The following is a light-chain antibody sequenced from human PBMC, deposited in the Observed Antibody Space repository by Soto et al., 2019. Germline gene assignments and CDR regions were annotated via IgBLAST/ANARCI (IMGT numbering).Light chain of an antibody. CDR1: SSDVGGYDY. CDR3: TSYTRISTLV. J-gene: IGLJ1*01. Sequence: QSALTQPASVSGSPGQSITISCTGTSSDVGGYDYVSWYQQHPGKAPKLMIYEVTFRPSGVPNRFSGSKSGNTASLTISGLQAEDEADYYCTSYTRISTLVFGTGTKVTVL. CDR2: EVT. V-gene: IGLV2-14*01.